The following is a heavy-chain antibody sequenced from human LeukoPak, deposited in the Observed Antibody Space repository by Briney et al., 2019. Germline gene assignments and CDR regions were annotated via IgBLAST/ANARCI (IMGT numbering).Heavy chain of an antibody. CDR2: IKEDGSEK. D-gene: IGHD3-16*02. CDR3: ARDRASMITFGGVIVTHLDY. Sequence: GGSLRLSCAASGFTFSSYWMTWVRQAPGKGLEWVANIKEDGSEKYYLDSVKGRFTISRDNAKNSLYLQMNSLRAEDTAVYYCARDRASMITFGGVIVTHLDYWGQGTLVTVSS. V-gene: IGHV3-7*01. CDR1: GFTFSSYW. J-gene: IGHJ4*02.